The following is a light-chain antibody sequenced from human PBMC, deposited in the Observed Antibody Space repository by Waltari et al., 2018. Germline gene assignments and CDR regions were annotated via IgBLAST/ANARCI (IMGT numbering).Light chain of an antibody. V-gene: IGLV1-40*01. CDR3: QSYDSSLSAHVV. CDR2: ANS. J-gene: IGLJ2*01. CDR1: SSHLGAGYD. Sequence: QSVLTQPPSVSGAPGQRVTISCTGSSSHLGAGYDVPGYQQLPGTAPKPLIYANSNRPSGVPDRFSGSKSGTSASLAITGLQAEDEADYYCQSYDSSLSAHVVFGGGTKLTVL.